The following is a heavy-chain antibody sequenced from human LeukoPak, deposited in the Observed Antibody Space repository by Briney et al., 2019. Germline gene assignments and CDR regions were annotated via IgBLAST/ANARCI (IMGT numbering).Heavy chain of an antibody. Sequence: SQTLSLTCTVSGGSISSGSFYWSWIRQPAGKGLEWIGRIYTSGSTNYSPSLKSRVTISVDSSKNQFSLKLTSVTAADTAVYYCARDVVAAAGTWDYWGQGTLVTVSS. J-gene: IGHJ4*02. D-gene: IGHD6-13*01. V-gene: IGHV4-61*02. CDR3: ARDVVAAAGTWDY. CDR1: GGSISSGSFY. CDR2: IYTSGST.